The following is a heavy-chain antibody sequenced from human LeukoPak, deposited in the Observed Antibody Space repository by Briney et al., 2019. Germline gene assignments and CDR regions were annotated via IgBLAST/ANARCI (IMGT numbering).Heavy chain of an antibody. V-gene: IGHV1-18*01. J-gene: IGHJ4*02. Sequence: ASVKVSCKASGYTFTSYGISWVRQAPGQGLEWMGWINAYNGNTNYAQKLQGRVTMTTDTSTSTSYMELRSLRSDDTAVYYCARGLEKYYYDGSGYLDYWGQGTLVTVSS. CDR3: ARGLEKYYYDGSGYLDY. CDR2: INAYNGNT. CDR1: GYTFTSYG. D-gene: IGHD3-22*01.